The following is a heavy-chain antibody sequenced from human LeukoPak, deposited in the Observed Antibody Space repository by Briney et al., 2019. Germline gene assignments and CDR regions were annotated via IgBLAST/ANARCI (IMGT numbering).Heavy chain of an antibody. Sequence: PGGSLRLSCAASGFTFSSYTMNWVRQAPGKGLEWVSSISTSSSYINYADSVKGRFTISRDNAKNSLYLQMNSLRAEDTAVYYCARIGPPYCSSASCYFDYWGQGTLVTVSS. V-gene: IGHV3-21*01. D-gene: IGHD2-2*01. CDR1: GFTFSSYT. CDR3: ARIGPPYCSSASCYFDY. J-gene: IGHJ4*02. CDR2: ISTSSSYI.